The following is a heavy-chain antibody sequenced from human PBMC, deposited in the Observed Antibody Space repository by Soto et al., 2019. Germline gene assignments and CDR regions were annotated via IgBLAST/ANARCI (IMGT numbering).Heavy chain of an antibody. CDR1: GFTFSSYG. D-gene: IGHD3-10*01. CDR2: ISYDGSNK. J-gene: IGHJ6*02. Sequence: PGGSLRLSCAASGFTFSSYGMHWVRQAPGKGLEWVAVISYDGSNKYYADSVKGRFTISRDNSKNTLYLQMNSLRAGDTAVYYCAKEDQYGSGSYYYYYGMDVWGQGTTVTVSS. CDR3: AKEDQYGSGSYYYYYGMDV. V-gene: IGHV3-30*18.